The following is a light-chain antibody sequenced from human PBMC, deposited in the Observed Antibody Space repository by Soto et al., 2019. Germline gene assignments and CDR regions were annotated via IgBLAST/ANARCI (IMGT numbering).Light chain of an antibody. CDR2: GAS. Sequence: EIVLTQSPGTLSLSPGERATLPCRASQSVSSNFLAWYQQKPGQAPRLLIYGASSRATGIPDRFSGSGSGTDFTLTISRLEPEDFALYYCQQYGSSPRTFGQWTKVEIK. CDR1: QSVSSNF. CDR3: QQYGSSPRT. V-gene: IGKV3-20*01. J-gene: IGKJ1*01.